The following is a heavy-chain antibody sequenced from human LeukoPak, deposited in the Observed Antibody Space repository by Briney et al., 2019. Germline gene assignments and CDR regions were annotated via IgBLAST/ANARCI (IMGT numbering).Heavy chain of an antibody. V-gene: IGHV1-69*13. Sequence: ASVKVSCKASGYTFTSYGISRVRQAPGQGLEWMGGINRIFGTANYAQKFQGRVTITADESTSTAYMELSSLRSEDTAVYYCARDSKEHIVVVTAIYYYYGIDVWGQGTTVTVSS. CDR2: INRIFGTA. D-gene: IGHD2-21*02. CDR1: GYTFTSYG. J-gene: IGHJ6*02. CDR3: ARDSKEHIVVVTAIYYYYGIDV.